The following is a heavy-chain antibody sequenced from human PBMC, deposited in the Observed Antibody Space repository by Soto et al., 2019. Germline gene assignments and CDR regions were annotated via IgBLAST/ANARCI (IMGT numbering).Heavy chain of an antibody. CDR1: GFTFSSYA. Sequence: QVQLVESGGGVVQPGRSLRLSCAASGFTFSSYAMHWVRQAPGKGLEWVAVISYDGSNKYYADSVKGRFTISRDNSKNTLYLQMNSLRAEDTAVYYCARDNSNNFGYYDSSGQFDYWGQGTLVTVSS. CDR3: ARDNSNNFGYYDSSGQFDY. D-gene: IGHD3-22*01. V-gene: IGHV3-30-3*01. J-gene: IGHJ4*02. CDR2: ISYDGSNK.